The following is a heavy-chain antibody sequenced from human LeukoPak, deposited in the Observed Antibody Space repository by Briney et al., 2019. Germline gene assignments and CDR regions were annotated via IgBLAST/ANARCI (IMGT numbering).Heavy chain of an antibody. CDR3: ARDRTMINHRHYYGIDV. CDR2: ISVYNDNT. D-gene: IGHD3-22*01. V-gene: IGHV1-18*01. Sequence: ASVKVSCNASGYTFTSYGISWVRQAPGQGLEWMGWISVYNDNTNYAQKFQGRVTMTTDTSTSTAYMELRSLGSDDTAVYYCARDRTMINHRHYYGIDVWGQGTTVTVSS. J-gene: IGHJ6*02. CDR1: GYTFTSYG.